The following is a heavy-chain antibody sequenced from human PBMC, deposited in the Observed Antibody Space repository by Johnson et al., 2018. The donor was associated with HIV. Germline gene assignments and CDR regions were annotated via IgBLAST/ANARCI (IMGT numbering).Heavy chain of an antibody. CDR2: IYSGGNT. CDR3: ARDRILTGYDAFDI. Sequence: MQLVESGGGLIQPGGSLRLSCAASGFTISINYLSWVRQAPGKSLEWVSIIYSGGNTYYADSVKGRFTISRDNSKNTLYLQMNSLRAEDTAIYYCARDRILTGYDAFDIWGQGTMVTVSS. J-gene: IGHJ3*02. V-gene: IGHV3-53*01. CDR1: GFTISINY. D-gene: IGHD3-9*01.